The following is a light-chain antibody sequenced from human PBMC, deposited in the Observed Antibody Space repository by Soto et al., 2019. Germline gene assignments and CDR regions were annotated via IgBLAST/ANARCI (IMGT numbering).Light chain of an antibody. CDR1: SSEVGAYNY. J-gene: IGLJ1*01. V-gene: IGLV2-8*01. CDR3: TSYAGTYSFFYV. CDR2: EVS. Sequence: QSVLTQPPSASGPPGQSVTISCTGTSSEVGAYNYVSWYQQLPGKAPKLIIYEVSKRPSGVPDRFSGSKSGNTASLTVSGLQADDEAEYYYTSYAGTYSFFYVFGTGTKVTVL.